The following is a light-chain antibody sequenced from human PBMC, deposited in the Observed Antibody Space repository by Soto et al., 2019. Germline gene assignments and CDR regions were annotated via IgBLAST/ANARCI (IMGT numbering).Light chain of an antibody. J-gene: IGKJ4*01. CDR3: QQRSNWLT. CDR2: DAS. V-gene: IGKV3-11*01. Sequence: EIVLTQSPATLSSSPGERATLSCRASQSVSSYLAWYQQKPGQAPRLLIYDASNRATGIPARFSGSGSGTDFTLTISSLEPEEFAVYYCQQRSNWLTFGGGTKVEIK. CDR1: QSVSSY.